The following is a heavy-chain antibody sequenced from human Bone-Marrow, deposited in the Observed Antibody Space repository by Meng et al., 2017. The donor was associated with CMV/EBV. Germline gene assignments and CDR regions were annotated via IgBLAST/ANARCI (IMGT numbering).Heavy chain of an antibody. Sequence: SETLSLTCTVSGGSISSYYWSWIRQPPGKGLEWIGYIYYSGSTNYNPSLKSRVTISVDTSKNQFPLRLSSVTAADTAVYYCARVGSSTASDFDNWGQGTRVTVSS. J-gene: IGHJ4*02. CDR3: ARVGSSTASDFDN. V-gene: IGHV4-59*01. D-gene: IGHD2-2*01. CDR1: GGSISSYY. CDR2: IYYSGST.